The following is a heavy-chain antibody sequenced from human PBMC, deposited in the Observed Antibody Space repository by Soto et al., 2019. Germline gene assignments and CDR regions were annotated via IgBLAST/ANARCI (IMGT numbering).Heavy chain of an antibody. CDR2: INHSGST. Sequence: SETLSLTCAVYGGSFSGYYWSWIRQPPGKGLEWIGEINHSGSTNYNPSLKSMAYLQMSSLQTEDTAVYYCSRHTDYYDSSGYWGWGLGTLVTVSS. CDR3: YWG. D-gene: IGHD3-22*01. V-gene: IGHV4-34*01. J-gene: IGHJ4*02. CDR1: GGSFSGYY.